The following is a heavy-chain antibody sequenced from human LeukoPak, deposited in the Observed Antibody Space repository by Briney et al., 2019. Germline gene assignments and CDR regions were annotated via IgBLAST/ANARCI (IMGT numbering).Heavy chain of an antibody. CDR2: IYSGGST. D-gene: IGHD3-3*01. CDR3: AREVTNYDFWSDPDAYDI. Sequence: GGSLRLSCAASGFTVSSNYMSWVRQAPGKGLEWVSVIYSGGSTYYADSVKGRFTISRDNSKNTLYLQMNSLRAEDTAVYYCAREVTNYDFWSDPDAYDIWGQGTMVTVSS. V-gene: IGHV3-53*01. J-gene: IGHJ3*02. CDR1: GFTVSSNY.